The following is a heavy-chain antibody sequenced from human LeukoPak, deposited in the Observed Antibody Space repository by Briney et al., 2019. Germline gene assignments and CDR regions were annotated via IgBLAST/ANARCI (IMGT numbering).Heavy chain of an antibody. Sequence: VASVKVSCKASGYTFTGYYMHWVRQAPGQGLEWMGWINPNSGGTNYAQKFQGRVTMTRDTSISTAYMDLNRLRSDDTAVYYCARSPAYSSGYSAAFDIWGQGTMVTVSS. D-gene: IGHD3-22*01. J-gene: IGHJ3*02. CDR2: INPNSGGT. CDR3: ARSPAYSSGYSAAFDI. V-gene: IGHV1-2*02. CDR1: GYTFTGYY.